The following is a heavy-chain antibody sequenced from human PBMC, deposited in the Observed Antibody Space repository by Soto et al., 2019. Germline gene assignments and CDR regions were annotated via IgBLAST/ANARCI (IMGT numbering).Heavy chain of an antibody. Sequence: KGWGSLRLSCAASGFMFIAYTINWVRQAPGKGLEWLSSISDDSSYIDYADSLRGRFTVSRDNARNSLYLQIDSLGVEDTAVYYCATPYYFNHWGPGTLVTVSS. V-gene: IGHV3-21*06. CDR1: GFMFIAYT. D-gene: IGHD3-16*01. CDR2: ISDDSSYI. J-gene: IGHJ1*01. CDR3: ATPYYFNH.